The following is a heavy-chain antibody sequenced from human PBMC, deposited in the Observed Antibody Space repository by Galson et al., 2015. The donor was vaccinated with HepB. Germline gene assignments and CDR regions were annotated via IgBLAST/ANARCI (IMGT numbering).Heavy chain of an antibody. CDR1: GDSFSTSS. Sequence: SVKVSCKASGDSFSTSSISWLRQAPGQGLEWMGGVIPLLGTPNYAQKFQGKVTISADESTSTTYMELSSLTSEDTAVYYCARDQGQQLIHLFDYWGQGTLVTVSS. CDR2: VIPLLGTP. J-gene: IGHJ4*02. D-gene: IGHD6-13*01. CDR3: ARDQGQQLIHLFDY. V-gene: IGHV1-69*13.